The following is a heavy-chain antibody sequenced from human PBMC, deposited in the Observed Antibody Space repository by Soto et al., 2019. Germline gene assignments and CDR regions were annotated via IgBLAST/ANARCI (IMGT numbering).Heavy chain of an antibody. CDR3: AKTSGVIVVVTSFDH. J-gene: IGHJ4*02. V-gene: IGHV3-74*01. CDR1: GFNFSVYW. Sequence: GGSLRLSCAASGFNFSVYWMHWVRQAPGKGLVWVSRLNSDGTYASSADSVKGRLTISRDNAKNALYLEMNSLRPEDTAMYYCAKTSGVIVVVTSFDHWGQGTLVTVSS. CDR2: LNSDGTYA. D-gene: IGHD3-22*01.